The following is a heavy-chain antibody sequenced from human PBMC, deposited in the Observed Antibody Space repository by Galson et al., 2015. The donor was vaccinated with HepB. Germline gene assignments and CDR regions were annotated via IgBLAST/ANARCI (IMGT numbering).Heavy chain of an antibody. CDR1: GFTVSNND. CDR2: IKSGGSS. V-gene: IGHV3-66*02. D-gene: IGHD6-19*01. CDR3: ARDGRGISVALGYYYAMEV. J-gene: IGHJ6*02. Sequence: SLRLSCAASGFTVSNNDVSWVRQAPGKGLEWVSIIKSGGSSHFADSGMGRFTISRDNSKNTVYLQMNSLRAADTAVYFCARDGRGISVALGYYYAMEVWGQGTTVTVSS.